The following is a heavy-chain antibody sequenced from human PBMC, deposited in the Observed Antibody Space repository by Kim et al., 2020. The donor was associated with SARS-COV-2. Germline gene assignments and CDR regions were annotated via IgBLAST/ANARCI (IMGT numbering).Heavy chain of an antibody. CDR1: SGPIDSYY. D-gene: IGHD3-10*01. V-gene: IGHV4-59*01. CDR2: IYHSGAT. J-gene: IGHJ4*02. CDR3: AGSGHYYNWEY. Sequence: SETLSLTCTVSSGPIDSYYWSWIRQPPGKGLEWIGYIYHSGATSYNPSLKSRVTISVDRSKKQFSLKLSSVTAADTAMYYCAGSGHYYNWEYWGQGTLV.